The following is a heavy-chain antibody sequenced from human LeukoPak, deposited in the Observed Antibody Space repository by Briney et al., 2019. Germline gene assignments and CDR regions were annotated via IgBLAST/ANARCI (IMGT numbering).Heavy chain of an antibody. CDR2: MNPNSGNT. V-gene: IGHV1-8*01. J-gene: IGHJ6*03. CDR1: GYTFTSYD. CDR3: ARGLGGAARRHYYYMDV. D-gene: IGHD6-6*01. Sequence: ASVKVSCKASGYTFTSYDINWVRQATGQGLEWMGWMNPNSGNTGYAQKFQGRVTMTRNTSISTAYMELSSLRSEDTAVYYCARGLGGAARRHYYYMDVWGKGTTVPVSS.